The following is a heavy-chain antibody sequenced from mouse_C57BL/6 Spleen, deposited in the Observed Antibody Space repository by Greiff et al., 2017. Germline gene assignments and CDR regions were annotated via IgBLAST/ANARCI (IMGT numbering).Heavy chain of an antibody. V-gene: IGHV1-26*01. CDR2: INPNNGGT. CDR3: ARDRYDRAMDY. J-gene: IGHJ4*01. D-gene: IGHD2-14*01. Sequence: VQLQQSGPELVKPGASVKISCKASGYTFTDYYMNWVKQSHGKSLEWIGDINPNNGGTSYNQKFKGKATLTVDKSSSTAYMELRSLTSEDSAVYYCARDRYDRAMDYWGQGTSVTVSS. CDR1: GYTFTDYY.